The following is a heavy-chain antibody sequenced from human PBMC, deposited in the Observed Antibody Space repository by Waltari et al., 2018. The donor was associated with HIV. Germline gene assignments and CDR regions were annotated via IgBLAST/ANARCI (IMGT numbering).Heavy chain of an antibody. D-gene: IGHD5-18*01. CDR2: INHSGST. CDR3: ARGHTAMVASYFDY. Sequence: QVQLQQWGAGLLKPSETLSLTCAVYGGSFSGYYWSWISQPPGKGLEWIGEINHSGSTNYNPSLKSRVTISVDTSKNQFSLKLSSVTAADTAVYYCARGHTAMVASYFDYWGQGTLVTVSS. J-gene: IGHJ4*02. V-gene: IGHV4-34*01. CDR1: GGSFSGYY.